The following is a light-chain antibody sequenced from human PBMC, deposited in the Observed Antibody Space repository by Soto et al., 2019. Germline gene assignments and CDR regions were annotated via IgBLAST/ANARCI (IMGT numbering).Light chain of an antibody. V-gene: IGKV3-15*01. CDR3: QQYNNRWT. Sequence: IVMTQSPATLSVSPGERATLSCRASQSVRSNLAWYQQKPGQAPRLLIYAASTRATGIPARFSGSGSGTEFTLTISSLQSEDFAVYYCQQYNNRWTFGQGTKVDIK. CDR2: AAS. J-gene: IGKJ1*01. CDR1: QSVRSN.